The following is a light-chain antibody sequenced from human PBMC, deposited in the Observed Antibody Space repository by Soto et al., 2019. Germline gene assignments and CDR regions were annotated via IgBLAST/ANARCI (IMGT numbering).Light chain of an antibody. J-gene: IGKJ1*01. CDR2: GAS. V-gene: IGKV3-15*01. Sequence: EREMTQSPATLYVSPGDRATLPCRASQSVNSNLAWYQQKPGQAPRLLIYGASPRATGIPARFSGSGSGTEFTLTISSLQSEDFAVYYCQQYNKWPRTFGQGTKV. CDR3: QQYNKWPRT. CDR1: QSVNSN.